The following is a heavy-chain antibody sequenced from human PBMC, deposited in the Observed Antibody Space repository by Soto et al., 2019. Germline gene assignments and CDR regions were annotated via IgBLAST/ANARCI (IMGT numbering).Heavy chain of an antibody. Sequence: SETLSLTCIVSGESISSSSYYWGWIRQPPGKGLEWIGGIYYSGRTYYNPSFRSRVTISIDTSKNQFSLKLSSVTATDTAVYYCARQRTTVVTQAYFDHWGQGALVTVSS. CDR3: ARQRTTVVTQAYFDH. CDR1: GESISSSSYY. CDR2: IYYSGRT. J-gene: IGHJ4*02. D-gene: IGHD2-21*02. V-gene: IGHV4-39*01.